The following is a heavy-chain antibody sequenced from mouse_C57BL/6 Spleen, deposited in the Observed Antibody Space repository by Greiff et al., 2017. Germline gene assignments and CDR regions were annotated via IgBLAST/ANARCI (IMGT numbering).Heavy chain of an antibody. Sequence: EVMLVESEGGLVQPGSSMKLSCTASGFTFSDYYMAWVRQVPEKGLEWVANINYDGSSTYYLDSLKSSFLIAGDNAKNILYLQMSSLKSEDTSTYYCARDGHYSKGDYARDYWGQGTSVTVSS. CDR3: ARDGHYSKGDYARDY. CDR2: INYDGSST. D-gene: IGHD2-5*01. V-gene: IGHV5-16*01. CDR1: GFTFSDYY. J-gene: IGHJ4*01.